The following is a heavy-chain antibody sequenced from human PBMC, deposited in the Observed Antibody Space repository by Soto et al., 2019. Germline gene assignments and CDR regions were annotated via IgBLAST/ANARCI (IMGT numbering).Heavy chain of an antibody. D-gene: IGHD3-10*01. CDR2: IIPIFGTA. Sequence: ASVKVSCKASGGTFSSYAISWVRHVPGQGLEWMGGIIPIFGTANYAQKFQGRVTITADESTSTAYMELSSLRSEDTAVYYCARVTQAGTVRNAFDIWGQGTMVTVSS. CDR3: ARVTQAGTVRNAFDI. J-gene: IGHJ3*02. CDR1: GGTFSSYA. V-gene: IGHV1-69*13.